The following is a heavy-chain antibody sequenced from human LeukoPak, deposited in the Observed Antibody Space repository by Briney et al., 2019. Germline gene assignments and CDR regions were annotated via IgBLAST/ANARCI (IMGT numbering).Heavy chain of an antibody. CDR2: INHSGST. CDR3: ATFPRVGRLVPF. D-gene: IGHD3-9*01. V-gene: IGHV4-39*07. CDR1: GGSISSSSYY. Sequence: SETLSLTCTVSGGSISSSSYYWGWIRQPPGKGLEWIGEINHSGSTNYNPSLKSRVTISVDTSKNQFSLKLSSVTAADTAVYYCATFPRVGRLVPFWGQGTMVTVSS. J-gene: IGHJ3*01.